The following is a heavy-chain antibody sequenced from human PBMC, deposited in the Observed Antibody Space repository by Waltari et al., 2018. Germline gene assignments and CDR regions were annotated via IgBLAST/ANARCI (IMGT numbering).Heavy chain of an antibody. D-gene: IGHD2-15*01. CDR3: ARRYCRGGSCYQWFDY. CDR1: GFTFNNYA. CDR2: ISGGGDIT. V-gene: IGHV3-23*01. J-gene: IGHJ4*02. Sequence: EVQLLESGGGSVQPGGSLRLSCTASGFTFNNYAIWVRRAPGNGLEWVSAISGGGDITKYADSVKGRFTISRDNSQNTLYLQMNSLRAEDTAVYYCARRYCRGGSCYQWFDYWGQGTLVTVSS.